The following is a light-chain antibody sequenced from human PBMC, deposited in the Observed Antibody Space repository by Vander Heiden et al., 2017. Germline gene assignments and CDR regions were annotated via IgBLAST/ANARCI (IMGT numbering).Light chain of an antibody. J-gene: IGLJ3*02. CDR3: GTWDNSLTAGWV. CDR2: DNS. V-gene: IGLV1-51*01. CDR1: SSNLGNNY. Sequence: QSVLTQPPSVSAAPGQKVTISCSGSSSNLGNNYGAWYQHLPGTAPKLLIYDNSKRPSGIPDRFSGSKSGTSATLDITGLQTGDEADYYCGTWDNSLTAGWVFGGGTKLTV.